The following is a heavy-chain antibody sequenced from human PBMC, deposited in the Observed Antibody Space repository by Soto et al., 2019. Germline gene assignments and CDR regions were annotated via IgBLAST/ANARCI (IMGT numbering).Heavy chain of an antibody. CDR1: GGSISSSSYY. Sequence: SETLSLTCTVSGGSISSSSYYWDWIRQPPGKGLEWIGSIYYSGSTYYKQSLKSRVAISVDTSKNHFSLKLSSVTAADTAIYYCARHHSSTWYGDYYYGMDVWGQGTTVTVSS. D-gene: IGHD6-13*01. V-gene: IGHV4-39*01. CDR3: ARHHSSTWYGDYYYGMDV. CDR2: IYYSGST. J-gene: IGHJ6*02.